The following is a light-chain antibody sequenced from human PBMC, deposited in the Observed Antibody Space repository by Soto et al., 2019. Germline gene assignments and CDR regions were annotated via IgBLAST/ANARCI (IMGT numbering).Light chain of an antibody. CDR2: NDD. CDR1: SSNIGSNT. CDR3: ATWDDNLKGWV. V-gene: IGLV1-44*01. J-gene: IGLJ3*02. Sequence: QSALTQPPSASGTPGLRVTISCSGSSSNIGSNTVNWYQHLPGTAPKLLIYNDDQRPSGVPDRFSGSKSGTSASLAISGLQSEDEADYFCATWDDNLKGWVFGGGTKLTVL.